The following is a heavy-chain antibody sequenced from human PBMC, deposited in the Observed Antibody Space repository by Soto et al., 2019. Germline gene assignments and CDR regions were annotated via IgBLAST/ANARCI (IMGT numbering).Heavy chain of an antibody. CDR2: IYHSGST. CDR1: GGSISSSNW. V-gene: IGHV4-4*02. Sequence: SLTCAVSGGSISSSNWWSWVRQPPGKGLEWIGEIYHSGSTNYNPSLKSRVTISVDKSKNQFSLKLSSVTAADTDVYYCARDRAAAGTPYYYYYGMDVWGQGTTVTV. J-gene: IGHJ6*02. D-gene: IGHD6-13*01. CDR3: ARDRAAAGTPYYYYYGMDV.